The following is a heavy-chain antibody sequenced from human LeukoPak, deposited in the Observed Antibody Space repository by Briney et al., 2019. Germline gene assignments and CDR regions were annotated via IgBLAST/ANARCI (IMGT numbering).Heavy chain of an antibody. CDR1: GYTFTGYY. CDR2: INPNSGGT. V-gene: IGHV1-2*06. Sequence: ASVKVSCKASGYTFTGYYMHWVRQAPGQGLEWMGRINPNSGGTNYAQKFQGRVTMTRDTSISTAYMELSSLRSEDTAVYYCARDLYLGYCSGGSCYPPNDAFDIWGQETMVTVSS. J-gene: IGHJ3*02. CDR3: ARDLYLGYCSGGSCYPPNDAFDI. D-gene: IGHD2-15*01.